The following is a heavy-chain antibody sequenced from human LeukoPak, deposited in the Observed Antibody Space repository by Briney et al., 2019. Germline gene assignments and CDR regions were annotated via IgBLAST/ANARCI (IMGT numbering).Heavy chain of an antibody. J-gene: IGHJ4*02. CDR1: GFTFSDST. V-gene: IGHV3-73*01. Sequence: GGSLRLSCAAAGFTFSDSTIHWVRQGSGKGLEWVGRTRAKANGYETGYAASVKGRFTISRDNAKNSLYLQMNSLRAEDTAVYYCARVDSNTPYSSSSVWGQGTLVTVSS. D-gene: IGHD6-6*01. CDR2: TRAKANGYET. CDR3: ARVDSNTPYSSSSV.